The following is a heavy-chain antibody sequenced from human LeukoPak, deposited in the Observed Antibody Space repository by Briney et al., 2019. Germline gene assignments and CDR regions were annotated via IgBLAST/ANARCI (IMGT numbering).Heavy chain of an antibody. J-gene: IGHJ6*03. CDR1: GFTFSSYG. D-gene: IGHD2-15*01. V-gene: IGHV3-48*01. CDR2: ISSSSSTI. Sequence: PGGSLRLSCAASGFTFSSYGMHWVRQAPGKGLEWVSYISSSSSTIYYADSVKGRFTISRDNAKNSLYLQMNSLRAEDTAVYYCARGRYCSGGSCRTYYYMDVWGKGTTVTVSS. CDR3: ARGRYCSGGSCRTYYYMDV.